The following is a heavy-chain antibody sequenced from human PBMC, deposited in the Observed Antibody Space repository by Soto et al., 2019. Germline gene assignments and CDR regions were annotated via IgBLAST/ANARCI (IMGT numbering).Heavy chain of an antibody. CDR2: IVVGSGNT. V-gene: IGHV1-58*01. Sequence: QMQLVQSGPEVKKPGTSVKVSCKASGFTFTRSAVQWVRQARGQRPEWIGWIVVGSGNTNYAQKFQERVTITRDMSTSTAYMELSSLRSEDTAVYYCAAFATTGDALDVGGQGTRVTVSS. D-gene: IGHD4-17*01. CDR3: AAFATTGDALDV. CDR1: GFTFTRSA. J-gene: IGHJ3*01.